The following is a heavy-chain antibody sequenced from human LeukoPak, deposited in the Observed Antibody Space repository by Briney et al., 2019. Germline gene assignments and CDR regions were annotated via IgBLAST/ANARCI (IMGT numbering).Heavy chain of an antibody. CDR3: AKDLLGYCSSTSCLNWFDP. D-gene: IGHD2-2*01. Sequence: AGGSLRLSCAAYAFTFSSNCMHWVRQGPGKGLVWVTVVWNDGSNKDYADSVKGRFTISRDNSKNTLYLQMNSLRAEDTAVYYCAKDLLGYCSSTSCLNWFDPWGQGTLVTVSS. CDR2: VWNDGSNK. V-gene: IGHV3-33*06. CDR1: AFTFSSNC. J-gene: IGHJ5*02.